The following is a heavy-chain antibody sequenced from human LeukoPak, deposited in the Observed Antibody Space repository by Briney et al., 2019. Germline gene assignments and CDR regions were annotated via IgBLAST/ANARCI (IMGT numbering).Heavy chain of an antibody. CDR1: GFTSSSYA. Sequence: PGGSLRLSCAASGFTSSSYAMHWVRQAPGKGLEWVAVISYDGSNKYYADSVKGRFTISRDNSKNTLYLQMNSLRAEDTAVYYCARAVGMATKRSIYYWGQGTLVTVSS. V-gene: IGHV3-30-3*01. D-gene: IGHD5-24*01. J-gene: IGHJ4*02. CDR2: ISYDGSNK. CDR3: ARAVGMATKRSIYY.